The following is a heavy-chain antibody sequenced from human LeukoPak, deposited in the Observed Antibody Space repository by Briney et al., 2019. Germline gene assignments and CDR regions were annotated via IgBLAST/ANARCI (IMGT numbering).Heavy chain of an antibody. D-gene: IGHD6-13*01. CDR3: ARSSGSSWYHGAVLDY. Sequence: TGGSLRLSCAASGFTFSSYAMHWVRQAPGKGLEWVAVISYDGSNKYYADSVKGRFTISRDNSKNTLYLQMNSLRAEDTAVYYCARSSGSSWYHGAVLDYWGQGTLVTVSS. CDR2: ISYDGSNK. J-gene: IGHJ4*02. V-gene: IGHV3-30-3*01. CDR1: GFTFSSYA.